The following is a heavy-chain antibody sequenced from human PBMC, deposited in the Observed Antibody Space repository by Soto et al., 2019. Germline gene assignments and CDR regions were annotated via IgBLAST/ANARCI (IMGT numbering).Heavy chain of an antibody. D-gene: IGHD5-12*01. V-gene: IGHV3-23*05. CDR1: GFTFSTYA. CDR2: IYTSGVP. CDR3: AKAWMDNARQRYFDH. J-gene: IGHJ4*02. Sequence: EVKLLESGGTLVEPGGSLRLSCAASGFTFSTYAMSWVRQSPGKGLEWVSGIYTSGVPKYADSVQGRFTISRDDSKNTLYLQMNSLRAEDTAVYSCAKAWMDNARQRYFDHWGQGTLVTVSS.